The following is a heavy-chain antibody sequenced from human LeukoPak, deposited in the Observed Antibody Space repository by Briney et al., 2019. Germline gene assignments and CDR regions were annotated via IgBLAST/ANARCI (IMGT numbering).Heavy chain of an antibody. CDR1: GFTFDYYA. J-gene: IGHJ6*02. Sequence: GGSLRLSCVASGFTFDYYAMTWVRQAPGKGLEWVSAISGNGLTTYYADSVKGRFTISRDNSKNAIYVQMNSLRAEDTAVYYCAKGSYNSGRYYFYAMDVWSQGTTVTVSS. V-gene: IGHV3-23*01. CDR3: AKGSYNSGRYYFYAMDV. CDR2: ISGNGLTT. D-gene: IGHD3-10*01.